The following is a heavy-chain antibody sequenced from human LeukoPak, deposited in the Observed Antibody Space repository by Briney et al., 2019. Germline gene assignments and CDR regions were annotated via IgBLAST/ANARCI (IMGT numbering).Heavy chain of an antibody. D-gene: IGHD3-10*02. Sequence: GASVKVSCKASGYTFTGYYMHWVRQAPGEGLEWMAWINPNGGCTKYAQKFQDRLTMTWDTSISTAYMELNTLTSDDTAVYYCAREAPMVGDSFDIWGHGTMVTVSS. CDR1: GYTFTGYY. CDR2: INPNGGCT. V-gene: IGHV1-2*02. J-gene: IGHJ3*02. CDR3: AREAPMVGDSFDI.